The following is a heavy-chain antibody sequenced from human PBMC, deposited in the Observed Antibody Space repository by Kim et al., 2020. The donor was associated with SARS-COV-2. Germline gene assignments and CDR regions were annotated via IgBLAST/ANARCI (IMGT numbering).Heavy chain of an antibody. J-gene: IGHJ4*02. Sequence: DSVKGRLTISRDNSKSTLYLQMRSLRAGDTAVYYCAVYCYDSGTYYDPFDYWGQGTLVAVSS. D-gene: IGHD3-22*01. V-gene: IGHV3-23*01. CDR3: AVYCYDSGTYYDPFDY.